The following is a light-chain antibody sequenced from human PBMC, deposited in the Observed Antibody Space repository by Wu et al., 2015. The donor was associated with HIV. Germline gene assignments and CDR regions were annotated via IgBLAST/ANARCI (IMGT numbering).Light chain of an antibody. CDR1: QDISSY. V-gene: IGKV1-9*01. Sequence: IQLTQSPSSLSASVGDKVTITCRASQDISSYLAWYQQKPGEXPKLLIYTATTLQSGVSSRFSGSGSGTDFALTISNLQPEDFATYFCQHLNKFPITFGGGT. CDR3: QHLNKFPIT. CDR2: TAT. J-gene: IGKJ4*01.